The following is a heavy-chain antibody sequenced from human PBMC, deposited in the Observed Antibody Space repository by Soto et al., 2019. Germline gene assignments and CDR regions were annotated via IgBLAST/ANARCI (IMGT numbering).Heavy chain of an antibody. D-gene: IGHD3-10*01. CDR3: ARVAKMAGSGSYYSFYYYGMDV. Sequence: SVKVSCKASGGTFSSYAISWVRQAPGQGLEWMGGIIPIFGTANYAQKFQGRVTITADESTNTAYMELSSLRSEDTAVYYCARVAKMAGSGSYYSFYYYGMDVWGQGTTVTVSS. CDR2: IIPIFGTA. V-gene: IGHV1-69*13. CDR1: GGTFSSYA. J-gene: IGHJ6*02.